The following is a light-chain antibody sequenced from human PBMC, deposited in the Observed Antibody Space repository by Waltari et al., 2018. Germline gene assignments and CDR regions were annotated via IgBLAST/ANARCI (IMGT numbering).Light chain of an antibody. CDR3: QQYGSSPTT. V-gene: IGKV3-20*01. Sequence: ESVLTQSPGTVSLSPGERATLSCRASQSVSSNYLAWYQQKPGQAPRLLIYVASSRATGIPDKFSGSGSGTDFTLTISRLEPEDFAVYYCQQYGSSPTTFGQGTKLEI. CDR1: QSVSSNY. CDR2: VAS. J-gene: IGKJ2*01.